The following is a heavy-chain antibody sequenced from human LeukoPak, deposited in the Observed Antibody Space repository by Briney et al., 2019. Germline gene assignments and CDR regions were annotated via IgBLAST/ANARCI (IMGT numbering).Heavy chain of an antibody. D-gene: IGHD1-26*01. V-gene: IGHV3-48*03. CDR3: AGAQEGSYYSHYFDY. CDR2: ISSSGSTI. Sequence: PGGSLRLSCAASGFTFSSYEMNWVRQAPGKGLEWVSYISSSGSTIYYADSVKGRFTISRDNAKNSLYLQMNSLRAEDTSVYYCAGAQEGSYYSHYFDYWGQGTMVTVSS. CDR1: GFTFSSYE. J-gene: IGHJ4*02.